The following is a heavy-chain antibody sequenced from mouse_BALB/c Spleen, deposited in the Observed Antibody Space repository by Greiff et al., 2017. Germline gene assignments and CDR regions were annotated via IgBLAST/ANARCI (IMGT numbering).Heavy chain of an antibody. CDR1: GYTFTDYN. CDR2: INPNNGGT. Sequence: EVKLVESGPELVKPGASVKIPCKASGYTFTDYNMDWVKQSHGKSLEWIGDINPNNGGTIYNQKFKGKATLTVDKSSSTAYMELRSLTSEDTAVYYCARTYYGRYFDVWGAGTTVTVSS. D-gene: IGHD2-10*01. CDR3: ARTYYGRYFDV. V-gene: IGHV1-18*01. J-gene: IGHJ1*01.